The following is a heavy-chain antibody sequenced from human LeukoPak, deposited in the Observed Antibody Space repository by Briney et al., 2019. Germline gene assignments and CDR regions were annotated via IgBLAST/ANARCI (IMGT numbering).Heavy chain of an antibody. D-gene: IGHD2-8*01. J-gene: IGHJ4*02. Sequence: SETLSLTCTVSGGSISTFFWSWIRQPPGKGLEYIGYIYYSGSTNYKPSLKSRVTISVDTSKNQFSLKLSSVTAADTAVYYCASTGYCTNGVCAYFDYWGQGTLVTVSS. CDR3: ASTGYCTNGVCAYFDY. CDR1: GGSISTFF. CDR2: IYYSGST. V-gene: IGHV4-59*12.